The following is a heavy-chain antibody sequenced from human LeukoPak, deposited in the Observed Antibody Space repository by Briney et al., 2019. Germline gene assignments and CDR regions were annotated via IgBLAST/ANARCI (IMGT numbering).Heavy chain of an antibody. V-gene: IGHV4-59*12. CDR3: ARDGIAAAGTGY. D-gene: IGHD6-13*01. Sequence: SETLXLTCTVSGGSISSYYWSWIRQPPGKXXGWIGYIYYSGSTNYNPSLKSRVTISVDTSKNQFSLRLTSVTAADTAVYYCARDGIAAAGTGYWGQGTLVTVSS. CDR1: GGSISSYY. CDR2: IYYSGST. J-gene: IGHJ4*02.